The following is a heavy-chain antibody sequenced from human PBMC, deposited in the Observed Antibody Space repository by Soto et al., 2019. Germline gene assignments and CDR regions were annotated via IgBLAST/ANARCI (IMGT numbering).Heavy chain of an antibody. J-gene: IGHJ5*02. D-gene: IGHD2-21*02. CDR1: GGSFSGYY. CDR2: INHSGST. Sequence: QVQLQQWGAGLLKPSETLSLTCAVYGGSFSGYYWSWIRQPPGKGLEWIGEINHSGSTNYNPSLKSRVTISVDTSKNQSSLKLSTVTPADTAVYYCARGRVTVVTPIAWFDLWGQGTLVTVSS. V-gene: IGHV4-34*01. CDR3: ARGRVTVVTPIAWFDL.